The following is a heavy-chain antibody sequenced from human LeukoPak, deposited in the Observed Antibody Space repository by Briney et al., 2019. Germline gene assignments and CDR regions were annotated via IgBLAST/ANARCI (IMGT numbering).Heavy chain of an antibody. CDR2: IIPILGIA. CDR1: GGTFSSYA. V-gene: IGHV1-69*04. CDR3: ASVPISGGYPDDFDI. J-gene: IGHJ3*02. Sequence: GASVKVSCKASGGTFSSYAISWVRQAPGQGLEWMGRIIPILGIANYAQKFQGRVTITADKSTSTAYMELSSLRSEGTAVYYCASVPISGGYPDDFDIWGQGTMVTVSS. D-gene: IGHD3-3*02.